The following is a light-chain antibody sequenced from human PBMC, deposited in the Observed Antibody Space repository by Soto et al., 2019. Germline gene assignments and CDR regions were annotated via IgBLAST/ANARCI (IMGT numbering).Light chain of an antibody. J-gene: IGKJ2*01. CDR1: QSVLYSSNNKNY. CDR3: QQYESTPPT. V-gene: IGKV4-1*01. Sequence: DIVMTQSPDSLAVSLGERVTINCKSSQSVLYSSNNKNYLAWYQQRPGQPPKLLIYWASTRESWVPDRCSGSGSGTDFTLTITSLQAEDVAVYYCQQYESTPPTFGQGTKLEIK. CDR2: WAS.